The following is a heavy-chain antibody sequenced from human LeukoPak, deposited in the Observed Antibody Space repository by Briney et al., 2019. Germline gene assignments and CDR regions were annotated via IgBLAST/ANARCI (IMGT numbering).Heavy chain of an antibody. CDR1: GFTFSDYY. CDR2: ISSRTSDT. Sequence: GGSLRLSCAASGFTFSDYYIRWIRQAPGQGLEWVSYISSRTSDTNYIDSVKGRFTISRDNAKNSLYLQMNSLRAEDTAVYYCTRVGSSACVDYWGQGTLVTVSS. V-gene: IGHV3-11*06. J-gene: IGHJ4*02. CDR3: TRVGSSACVDY.